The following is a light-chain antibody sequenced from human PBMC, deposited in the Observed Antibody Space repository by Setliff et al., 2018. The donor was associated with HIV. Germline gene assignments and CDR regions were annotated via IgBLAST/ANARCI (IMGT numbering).Light chain of an antibody. CDR3: SSYTSSSTFYV. CDR1: SSDVGGYNY. J-gene: IGLJ1*01. Sequence: QSALTQPASVSGSPGQSITISCTETSSDVGGYNYVSWYQQHPGKAPKFMIYDVSNRPSGVSNRFSGSKSGNTASLTISGLQAEDEADYYCSSYTSSSTFYVFGTGTKVTVL. CDR2: DVS. V-gene: IGLV2-14*03.